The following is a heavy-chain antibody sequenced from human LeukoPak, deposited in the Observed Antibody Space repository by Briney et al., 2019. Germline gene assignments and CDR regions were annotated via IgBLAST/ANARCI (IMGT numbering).Heavy chain of an antibody. D-gene: IGHD2-21*02. CDR3: ARGGFYCGGDCYVDY. V-gene: IGHV4-34*01. CDR1: GGSFSAYY. CDR2: INHSGST. J-gene: IGHJ4*02. Sequence: SETLSLTCAVYGGSFSAYYWSGIRQPPGKGLEWIGEINHSGSTNYNPSLKSRVTISVDTSKNQFSLKLSSVTAADTAVYYCARGGFYCGGDCYVDYWGQGTLVTVSS.